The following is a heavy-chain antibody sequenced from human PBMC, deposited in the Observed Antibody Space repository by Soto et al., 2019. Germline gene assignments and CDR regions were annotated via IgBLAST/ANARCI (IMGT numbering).Heavy chain of an antibody. CDR2: ISGTGGSA. CDR3: AKAVGQWLSSFDL. D-gene: IGHD6-19*01. V-gene: IGHV3-23*04. Sequence: EVQLVETGGGLVQPGGSLRLSCAASGFTFSTYAMSWVRLAPGKGLEWVSAISGTGGSAYFADSVKGRFTISRDNSKNTLSLQMNSLRAEDTAIYYCAKAVGQWLSSFDLWGRGTLVTVSS. CDR1: GFTFSTYA. J-gene: IGHJ2*01.